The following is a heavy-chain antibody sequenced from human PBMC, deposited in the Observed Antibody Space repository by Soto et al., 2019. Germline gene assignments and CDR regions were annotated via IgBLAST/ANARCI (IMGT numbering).Heavy chain of an antibody. D-gene: IGHD2-2*01. CDR2: IIPILGIA. Sequence: ASVKVSCKASGGTFSSYTISWVRQAPGQGLEWMGRIIPILGIANYAQKFQGRVTITADKSTSTAYMELSSLRSEDTAVYYCAREGGVSSTRGLGVANWFDPWGQGTLVTVSS. J-gene: IGHJ5*02. V-gene: IGHV1-69*04. CDR1: GGTFSSYT. CDR3: AREGGVSSTRGLGVANWFDP.